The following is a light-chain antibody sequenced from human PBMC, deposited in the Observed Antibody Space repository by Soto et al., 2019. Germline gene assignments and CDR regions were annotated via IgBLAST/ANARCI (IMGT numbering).Light chain of an antibody. J-gene: IGKJ1*01. CDR3: QQYNNWPPWT. CDR2: GAS. Sequence: EVVMTQSPATLSVSPGERATLSCRASQSVSSNLAWYQQKPGQAPRLLIFGASTRATGIPARFSGSGSGTEFTLTISRLQSEDFGVYYCQQYNNWPPWTFGQGTKVEFK. V-gene: IGKV3D-15*01. CDR1: QSVSSN.